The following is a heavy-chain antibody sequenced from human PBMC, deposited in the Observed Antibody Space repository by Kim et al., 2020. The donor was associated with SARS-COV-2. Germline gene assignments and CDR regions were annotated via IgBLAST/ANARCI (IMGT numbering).Heavy chain of an antibody. D-gene: IGHD6-6*01. CDR3: VGSSSGIRYFQH. Sequence: GGSLRLSCAASGFTFSSYSMNWVRQAPGKGLEWVSSISSSSSYIYYADSVKGRFTISRDNAKNPLYLQMNSLRAEDTAVYYCVGSSSGIRYFQHWGQGTLVTVSS. J-gene: IGHJ1*01. V-gene: IGHV3-21*01. CDR1: GFTFSSYS. CDR2: ISSSSSYI.